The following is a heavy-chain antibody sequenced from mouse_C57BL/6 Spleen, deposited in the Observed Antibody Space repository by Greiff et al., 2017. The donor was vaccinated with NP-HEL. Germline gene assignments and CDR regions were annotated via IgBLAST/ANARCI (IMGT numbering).Heavy chain of an antibody. J-gene: IGHJ3*01. V-gene: IGHV1-39*01. D-gene: IGHD2-2*01. CDR1: GYSFTDYN. Sequence: VQLKQSGPELVKPGASVKISCKASGYSFTDYNMNWVKQSNGKSLEWIGVINPNYGTTSYNQKFKGKATLTVDQSSSTAYMQLNSLTSEDSAVYYCARSRSTMVTTSPFAYWGQGTLVTVSA. CDR2: INPNYGTT. CDR3: ARSRSTMVTTSPFAY.